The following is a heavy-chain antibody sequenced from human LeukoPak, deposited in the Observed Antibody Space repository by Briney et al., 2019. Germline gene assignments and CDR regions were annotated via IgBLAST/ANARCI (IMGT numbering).Heavy chain of an antibody. CDR3: ASNTGTVFDY. J-gene: IGHJ4*02. D-gene: IGHD7-27*01. V-gene: IGHV4-4*07. Sequence: KPSETLSLTCSVSGGSITSHYWNWIRQPAGKGLEWIGRIYTSGSSNYNPSLKSRVTMSVDTSKNQFSLNLTSVTAADTAVYYCASNTGTVFDYWGQGALVTVSS. CDR1: GGSITSHY. CDR2: IYTSGSS.